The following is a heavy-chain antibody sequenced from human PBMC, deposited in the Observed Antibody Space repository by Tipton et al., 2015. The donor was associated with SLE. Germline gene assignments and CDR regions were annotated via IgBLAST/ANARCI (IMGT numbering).Heavy chain of an antibody. CDR2: ISGSDGST. J-gene: IGHJ5*02. Sequence: SLRLSCAAPGFTVSSNYMSWVRQAPGKGLEWVSAISGSDGSTYYVDSVKGRFTISRDNSKNTLYLQMNSLRDEDTAVYYCAKGLTDSNSWYGWFDPWGQGTLVTVSS. CDR1: GFTVSSNY. D-gene: IGHD6-13*01. CDR3: AKGLTDSNSWYGWFDP. V-gene: IGHV3-23*01.